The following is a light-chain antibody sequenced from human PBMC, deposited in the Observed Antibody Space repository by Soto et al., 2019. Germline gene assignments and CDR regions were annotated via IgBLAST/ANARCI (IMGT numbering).Light chain of an antibody. J-gene: IGKJ5*01. CDR2: GAS. Sequence: EIVLTQSPGTLSLSPGERAPLSCRASQSVSSSYLAWYQQKPGQAPRLLIYGASSRATGIPDRFSGSESGTEFTLTISSLQSEDFAVYYCHHYHNWPMTFGQGTRLEIK. CDR1: QSVSSSY. V-gene: IGKV3-20*01. CDR3: HHYHNWPMT.